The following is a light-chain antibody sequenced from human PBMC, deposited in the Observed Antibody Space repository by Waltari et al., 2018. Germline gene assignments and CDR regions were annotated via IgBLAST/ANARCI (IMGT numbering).Light chain of an antibody. CDR1: SSDVGGYTY. Sequence: QSALTQPASVSGSPGQSITIPCTGTSSDVGGYTYVSWYQHHPGKVPKLLIFDVSHRPSGVSNRFSGSKSGNTASLTISGLQAEDESDYYCCSFTSRSTWVFGGGTKLTVL. CDR3: CSFTSRSTWV. CDR2: DVS. V-gene: IGLV2-14*03. J-gene: IGLJ3*02.